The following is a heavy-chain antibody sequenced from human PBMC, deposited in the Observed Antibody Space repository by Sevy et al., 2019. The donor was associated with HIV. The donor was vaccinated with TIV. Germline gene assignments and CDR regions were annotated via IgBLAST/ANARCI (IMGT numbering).Heavy chain of an antibody. Sequence: ASVKVSCKASGYTFTSYDINWVRQATGQGLEWMGWMNPNSGNTGYAQKFQGRVTMTRNTSISTAYMELSSPRSEDTAVYYCARVHNFGVVIIGDYGMDVWGQGTTVTVSS. CDR2: MNPNSGNT. CDR3: ARVHNFGVVIIGDYGMDV. D-gene: IGHD3-3*01. V-gene: IGHV1-8*01. J-gene: IGHJ6*02. CDR1: GYTFTSYD.